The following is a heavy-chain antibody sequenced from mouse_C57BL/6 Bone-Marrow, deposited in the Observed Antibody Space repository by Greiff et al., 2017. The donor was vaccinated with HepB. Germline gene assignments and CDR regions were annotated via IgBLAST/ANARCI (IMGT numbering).Heavy chain of an antibody. CDR1: GFTFSSYT. CDR2: ISGGGGNT. J-gene: IGHJ2*01. D-gene: IGHD2-1*01. V-gene: IGHV5-9*01. CDR3: ARRVTFFDY. Sequence: EVMLVESGGGLVKPGGSLKLSCAASGFTFSSYTMSWVRQTPEKRLEWVATISGGGGNTYYPDSVKGRFTISRDNAKNTLYLQMSSLRSEDTALYYCARRVTFFDYWGQGTTLTVSS.